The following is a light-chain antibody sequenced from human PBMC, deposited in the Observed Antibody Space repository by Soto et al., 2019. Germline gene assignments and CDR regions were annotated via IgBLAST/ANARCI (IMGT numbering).Light chain of an antibody. V-gene: IGKV3-20*01. J-gene: IGKJ1*01. Sequence: IVLTQSPGTRSLSAGKSTTLSCKASQSVSSNDLAWDLQTPGQARRLLIYGASGRATAIPDRFSGSGSGADFTLTISRLEPEDFAVYYCQQYGSSRTWTFGQGTKVDIK. CDR3: QQYGSSRTWT. CDR1: QSVSSND. CDR2: GAS.